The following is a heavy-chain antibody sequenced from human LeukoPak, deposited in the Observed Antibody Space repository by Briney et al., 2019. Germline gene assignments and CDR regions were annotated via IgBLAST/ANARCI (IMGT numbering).Heavy chain of an antibody. CDR2: ISYDGSNK. Sequence: QPGRSLRLSCAASEFTFSSHGMHWVRQAPGKGLEWVAVISYDGSNKYYADSVKGRFTISRDNSKNTLYLQMNSLRAEDTAVYYCARDSDYYDSSGYYRQVYYYYMDVWGKGTTVTVSS. D-gene: IGHD3-22*01. CDR1: EFTFSSHG. CDR3: ARDSDYYDSSGYYRQVYYYYMDV. J-gene: IGHJ6*03. V-gene: IGHV3-30*03.